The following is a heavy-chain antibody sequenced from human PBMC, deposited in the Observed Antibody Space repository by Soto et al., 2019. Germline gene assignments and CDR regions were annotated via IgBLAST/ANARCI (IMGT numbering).Heavy chain of an antibody. Sequence: QVRLQESGPGLVKTSGTLSLTCAVSGGSVSSPNYWSWVRQSPGQGLEWIGGMFHSGSTNYNPSLKSRVTISIDKSKKQFSLSLASVTAADTAVYYCAREVAGTYWYFELWGRGALITVSS. CDR3: AREVAGTYWYFEL. J-gene: IGHJ2*01. D-gene: IGHD1-26*01. CDR1: GGSVSSPNY. V-gene: IGHV4-4*02. CDR2: MFHSGST.